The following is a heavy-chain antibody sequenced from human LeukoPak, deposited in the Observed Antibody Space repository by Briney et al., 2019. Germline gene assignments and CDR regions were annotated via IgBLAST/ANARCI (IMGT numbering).Heavy chain of an antibody. V-gene: IGHV3-13*01. CDR1: GFTFSTYD. J-gene: IGHJ3*02. Sequence: GGSLRLSCAASGFTFSTYDMHWVRQATGKGLEWVSAIDTTGDTYYPGSVKGRFTISRENAKNSLYLQMNSLRAEDMAVYYCARMWFPDGFDIWGQGTTVTVSS. CDR3: ARMWFPDGFDI. D-gene: IGHD2-21*01. CDR2: IDTTGDT.